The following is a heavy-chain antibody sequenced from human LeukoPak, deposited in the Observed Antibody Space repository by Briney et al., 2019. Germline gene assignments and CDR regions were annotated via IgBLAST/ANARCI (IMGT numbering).Heavy chain of an antibody. D-gene: IGHD3-10*01. CDR1: GFTFSSYS. CDR3: ARDRSSGGAFDI. Sequence: GGSLRLPCAASGFTFSSYSMNWVRQAPGKGLEWISYITSSGSTIHYADSVKGRFTISRDNAKNSVYLEMNDLRLEDTALYYCARDRSSGGAFDIWGRGTMVTVSS. V-gene: IGHV3-48*04. CDR2: ITSSGSTI. J-gene: IGHJ3*02.